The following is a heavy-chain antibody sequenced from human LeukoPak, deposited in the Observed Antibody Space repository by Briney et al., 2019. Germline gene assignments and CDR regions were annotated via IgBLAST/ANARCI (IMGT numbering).Heavy chain of an antibody. CDR1: GFTFSSYS. CDR3: AREGYYYGSGSPN. D-gene: IGHD3-10*01. V-gene: IGHV3-21*01. Sequence: PGGSLRLSCAASGFTFSSYSMNWVRQAPRKGLEWVSSISSSSSYIYYADSVKSRFTISRDNAKNSLYLQMNSLRAEDTAVYYCAREGYYYGSGSPNWGQGTLVTVSS. J-gene: IGHJ4*02. CDR2: ISSSSSYI.